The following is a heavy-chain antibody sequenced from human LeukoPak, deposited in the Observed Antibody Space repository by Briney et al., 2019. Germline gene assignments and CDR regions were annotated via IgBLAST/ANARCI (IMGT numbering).Heavy chain of an antibody. CDR2: ISGDGGST. V-gene: IGHV3-43*02. J-gene: IGHJ4*02. D-gene: IGHD6-19*01. CDR3: AKEGSGWSFDY. CDR1: GFTFDDYA. Sequence: GGSLRLSCAASGFTFDDYAMHWVRQAPGKGLEWVSLISGDGGSTYYADSVKGRFTISRDNSKNTLYLQMNSLRAEDTAVYYCAKEGSGWSFDYWGQGTLVTVSS.